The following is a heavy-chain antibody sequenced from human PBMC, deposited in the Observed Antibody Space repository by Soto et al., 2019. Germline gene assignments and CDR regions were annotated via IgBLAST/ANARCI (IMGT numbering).Heavy chain of an antibody. D-gene: IGHD1-1*01. V-gene: IGHV3-74*01. CDR3: ATAGNYRFDN. J-gene: IGHJ4*02. CDR1: AFSFSTSW. Sequence: GGSLRLSCAASAFSFSTSWMHWVRQAPGEGLVWVSRINPDGRTINYADSVKGRFTISRDNAKNTLYLQMNILRVEDTAVYFCATAGNYRFDNWCLGTLVTGSS. CDR2: INPDGRTI.